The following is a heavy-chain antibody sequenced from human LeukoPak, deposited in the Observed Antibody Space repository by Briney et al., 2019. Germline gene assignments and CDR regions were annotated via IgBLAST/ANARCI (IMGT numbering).Heavy chain of an antibody. CDR1: GGSISSGGYY. V-gene: IGHV4-30-4*08. CDR2: IYYSGST. J-gene: IGHJ4*02. D-gene: IGHD3-9*01. CDR3: ASGYYDILTGYFYYFDY. Sequence: SETLSLTCTVSGGSISSGGYYWSWIRQHPGKGLEWIGYIYYSGSTYYNPSLKSRVTISVDTSKNQFSLKLSSVTAADTAVYYCASGYYDILTGYFYYFDYWGQGTLVTVSS.